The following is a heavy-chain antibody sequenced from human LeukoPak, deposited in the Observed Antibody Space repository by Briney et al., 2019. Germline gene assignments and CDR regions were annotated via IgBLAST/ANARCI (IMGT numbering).Heavy chain of an antibody. V-gene: IGHV3-9*01. J-gene: IGHJ1*01. CDR1: GFNFDDYG. Sequence: GGSLRLSCAGSGFNFDDYGMHWVRQAPGKGLEWVSGISWNSDDIDYADSVKGRFIISRDNAKNSLYPQMNSLRAEDTALYYCAKDRRITMLRGVFQHWGRGTRVTVSS. CDR2: ISWNSDDI. CDR3: AKDRRITMLRGVFQH. D-gene: IGHD3-10*01.